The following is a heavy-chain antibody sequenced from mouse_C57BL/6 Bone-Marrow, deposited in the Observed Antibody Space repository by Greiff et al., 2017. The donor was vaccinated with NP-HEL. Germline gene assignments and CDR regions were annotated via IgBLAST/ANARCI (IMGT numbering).Heavy chain of an antibody. J-gene: IGHJ1*03. Sequence: QVQLQQSGAELVMPGASVKLSCKASGYTFTSYWMHWVKQRPGQGLEWIGEIDPSDSYTNYNQKFKGKSTLTVDKSSSTAYMQLSSLTSEDSAVYYCARELPHWYFDVWGTGTTVTVSS. CDR1: GYTFTSYW. CDR2: IDPSDSYT. V-gene: IGHV1-69*01. CDR3: ARELPHWYFDV. D-gene: IGHD2-1*01.